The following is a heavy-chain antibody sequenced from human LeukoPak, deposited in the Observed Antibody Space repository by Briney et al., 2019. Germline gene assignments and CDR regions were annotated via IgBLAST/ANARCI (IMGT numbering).Heavy chain of an antibody. CDR2: IYHSGST. CDR1: GGSISSGGYS. D-gene: IGHD3-10*01. CDR3: ARGSDRSFDY. Sequence: SQTRSLTCAVSGGSISSGGYSWSWIRQPPGKGLEWIGYIYHSGSTYYNPSLKSRVTISVDRSKNQFSLKLSSVPAADTAVYYCARGSDRSFDYWGQGTLVTVSS. J-gene: IGHJ4*02. V-gene: IGHV4-30-2*01.